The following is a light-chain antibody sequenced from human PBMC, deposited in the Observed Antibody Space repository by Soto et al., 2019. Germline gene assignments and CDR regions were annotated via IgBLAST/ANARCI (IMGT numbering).Light chain of an antibody. CDR2: AAS. CDR3: QQYYSNPRT. J-gene: IGKJ1*01. CDR1: QDINNY. Sequence: AIRMTQSPSSLSASTGDRVTITCRASQDINNYLVWYQQKPGKAPKLLIYAASTLQSGVPSRFSGSGSGTDFTLTISSLQSEDFVTYYCQQYYSNPRTLGQGTKVDIK. V-gene: IGKV1-8*01.